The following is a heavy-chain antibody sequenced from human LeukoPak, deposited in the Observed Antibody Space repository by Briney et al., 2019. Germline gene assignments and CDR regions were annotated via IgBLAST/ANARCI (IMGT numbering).Heavy chain of an antibody. J-gene: IGHJ6*02. CDR1: GGSISSYY. CDR3: ARDLSDIVATINYYYGMDV. V-gene: IGHV4-4*07. D-gene: IGHD5-12*01. Sequence: SETLSLTCTVSGGSISSYYWSWIRQPAGKGLEWIGRIYTSGSTNYNPSLKSRVTMSVDTSKNQFSLKLSSVTAADTAVYYCARDLSDIVATINYYYGMDVWGQGTTVTVSS. CDR2: IYTSGST.